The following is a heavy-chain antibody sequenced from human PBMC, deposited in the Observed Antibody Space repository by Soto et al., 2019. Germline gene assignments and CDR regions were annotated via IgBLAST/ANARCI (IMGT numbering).Heavy chain of an antibody. Sequence: QVQLQESGPGLVKPSQTLSLTCTVSGASISSGGYYWSWIRQHPGKGLEWIGYIYYSGSTYYNPSLKSRVTMSLDTSDNQFSLKLSSVTAADTAVYFCARLTLSNYGARLFDPWGQGTLVTVSS. CDR3: ARLTLSNYGARLFDP. CDR1: GASISSGGYY. CDR2: IYYSGST. V-gene: IGHV4-31*03. D-gene: IGHD4-4*01. J-gene: IGHJ5*02.